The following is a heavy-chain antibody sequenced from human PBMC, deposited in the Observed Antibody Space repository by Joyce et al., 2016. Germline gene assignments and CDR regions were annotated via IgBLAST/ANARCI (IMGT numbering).Heavy chain of an antibody. J-gene: IGHJ3*02. D-gene: IGHD1-26*01. CDR1: GGSISSGGYY. CDR2: IHYSGST. CDR3: ARDSGNAFDI. Sequence: QVRLQESGPGPVKPSQTLSLTCTVSGGSISSGGYYWSWIRQQPGKGLEWIGYIHYSGSTYYNPSLQGRITMSVDTSKNKYSLKLSSVTAADTAVYYCARDSGNAFDIWGQGTMVTVSS. V-gene: IGHV4-31*03.